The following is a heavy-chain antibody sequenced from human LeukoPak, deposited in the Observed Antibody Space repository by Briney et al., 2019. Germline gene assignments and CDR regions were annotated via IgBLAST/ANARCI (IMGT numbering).Heavy chain of an antibody. CDR1: GYIFTGYY. V-gene: IGHV1-2*02. CDR3: ASFSRYFDWWIADY. Sequence: ASVKVSCKASGYIFTGYYMHWVRQAPGQGLEWMGWINPNSGGTNYAQKFQGRVTMTRDTSISTAYMELSRLRSDDTAVYYCASFSRYFDWWIADYWGQGTLVTVSS. J-gene: IGHJ4*02. CDR2: INPNSGGT. D-gene: IGHD3-9*01.